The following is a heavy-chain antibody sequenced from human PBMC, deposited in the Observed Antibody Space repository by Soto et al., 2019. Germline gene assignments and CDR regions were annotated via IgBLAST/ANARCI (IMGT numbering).Heavy chain of an antibody. V-gene: IGHV3-30*18. CDR1: GFTFSSYG. D-gene: IGHD3-10*01. Sequence: XGSLRLSCGASGFTFSSYGMHWVRQAPGKGLEWVAVISYDGSNKYYADSVKGRFTISRDNSKNTLYLQMNSLRAEDTAVYYCAKGSLLWFGEFPSFDYWGQGTLVTVSS. CDR2: ISYDGSNK. CDR3: AKGSLLWFGEFPSFDY. J-gene: IGHJ4*02.